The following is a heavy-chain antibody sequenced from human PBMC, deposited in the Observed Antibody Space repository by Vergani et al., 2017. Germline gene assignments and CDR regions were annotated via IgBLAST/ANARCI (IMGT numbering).Heavy chain of an antibody. CDR2: IIPIFGTA. CDR3: ARGGGEYYDSSGYSAHY. D-gene: IGHD3-22*01. J-gene: IGHJ4*02. V-gene: IGHV1-69*01. CDR1: GGTFSSYA. Sequence: QVQLVQSGAEVKKPGSSVKVSCKASGGTFSSYAISWVRQAPGQGLEWMGGIIPIFGTANYAQKFQGRVTITADESTSTAYMELNSLRSEDTAVYYCARGGGEYYDSSGYSAHYWGQGTLVTVSS.